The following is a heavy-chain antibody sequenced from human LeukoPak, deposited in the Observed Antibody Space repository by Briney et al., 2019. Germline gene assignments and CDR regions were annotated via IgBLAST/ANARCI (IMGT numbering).Heavy chain of an antibody. CDR2: MKEDGSVE. J-gene: IGHJ4*02. Sequence: GGSLRLSCITSGLTFTASWFSWVRQAPGKGLEWVANMKEDGSVEDYMDSVRGRVTISRDNAKNSLYLQMDSLRAEDTAVYYCAREGTGGHFDHWGQGTPVTVSS. D-gene: IGHD3-10*01. V-gene: IGHV3-7*01. CDR1: GLTFTASW. CDR3: AREGTGGHFDH.